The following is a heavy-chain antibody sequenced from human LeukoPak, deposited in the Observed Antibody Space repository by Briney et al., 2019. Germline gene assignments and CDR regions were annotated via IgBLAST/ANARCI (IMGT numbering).Heavy chain of an antibody. CDR3: AREFRLWKTFDM. CDR1: GFTFSSYW. J-gene: IGHJ3*02. D-gene: IGHD2-21*01. CDR2: INTDGSTT. V-gene: IGHV3-74*01. Sequence: GGSLRLSCAASGFTFSSYWMNWVRQAPGKGLVWVSHINTDGSTTTYADSVKGRFTISRDNAKNTLYLQMNSLRAEDTAVYYCAREFRLWKTFDMWGQGTMVTVSS.